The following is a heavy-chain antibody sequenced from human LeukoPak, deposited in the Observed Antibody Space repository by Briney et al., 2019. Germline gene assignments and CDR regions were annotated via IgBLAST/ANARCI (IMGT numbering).Heavy chain of an antibody. CDR3: ARYYSGSYSFDY. J-gene: IGHJ4*02. Sequence: GGSLRLSCAASGFTFSNYAVNWVRQAPEKGLEWVSEISGTGGSTYYADSVRGRFTISRDNSRNTLYLQMHSLRVEDTAIYYCARYYSGSYSFDYWGQGTLVTVSS. CDR1: GFTFSNYA. V-gene: IGHV3-23*01. D-gene: IGHD1-26*01. CDR2: ISGTGGST.